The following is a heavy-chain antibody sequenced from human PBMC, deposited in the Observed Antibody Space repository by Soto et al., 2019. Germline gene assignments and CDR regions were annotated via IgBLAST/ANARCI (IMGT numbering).Heavy chain of an antibody. Sequence: QVELVQSGAEVKKPGSSVTVSCQASEDTFRNYAISWVRQAPGQGLEWMGGIIPIFGTANYAQKFQGRVTITADTSANTVYMELGSLRSEDTAVYYCASTNYDSSAYYYWCLGLWGRGTLVTVSS. J-gene: IGHJ2*01. CDR1: EDTFRNYA. CDR3: ASTNYDSSAYYYWCLGL. D-gene: IGHD3-22*01. CDR2: IIPIFGTA. V-gene: IGHV1-69*06.